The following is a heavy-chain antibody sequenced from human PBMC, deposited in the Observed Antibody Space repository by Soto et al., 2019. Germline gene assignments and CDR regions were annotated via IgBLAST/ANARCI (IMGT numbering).Heavy chain of an antibody. Sequence: GASVKVSCKASGYTFTSYYIQWVRQAPGQGLEWMGIINPSGGSTNYAQKFQGRVTITADKSTSTAYMELSSLRSEDTAVYYCARLVDTADFDYWGQGTLVTVSS. D-gene: IGHD5-18*01. CDR3: ARLVDTADFDY. CDR2: INPSGGST. V-gene: IGHV1-46*01. CDR1: GYTFTSYY. J-gene: IGHJ4*02.